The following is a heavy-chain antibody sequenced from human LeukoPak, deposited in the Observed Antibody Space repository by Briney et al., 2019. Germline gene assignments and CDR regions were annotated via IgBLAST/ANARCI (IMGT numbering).Heavy chain of an antibody. J-gene: IGHJ5*01. CDR3: VRTPTCSSGSCYPNWFDS. CDR1: GYSFTNNW. V-gene: IGHV5-51*01. Sequence: GESLKISRQGFGYSFTNNWIGWVRQMPGKGLEWMAIVYPGDSNTKYSPSFQGQVTTSADKSISTAYLQWSRLKASDTAMYYCVRTPTCSSGSCYPNWFDSWGQGALVTVSS. D-gene: IGHD2-15*01. CDR2: VYPGDSNT.